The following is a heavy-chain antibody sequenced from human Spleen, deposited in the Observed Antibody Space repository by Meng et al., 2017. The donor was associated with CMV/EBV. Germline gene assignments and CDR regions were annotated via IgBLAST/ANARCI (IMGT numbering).Heavy chain of an antibody. J-gene: IGHJ6*02. CDR1: GFTLRDYA. CDR2: IRSKAYGGTT. CDR3: TRGDDILTGYPEYGMDV. D-gene: IGHD3-9*01. V-gene: IGHV3-49*04. Sequence: GESLKISCTASGFTLRDYALSWVRQAPGKGLEWVTLIRSKAYGGTTEYAASVKGRFTISRDDSKGIAYLQMNSLKTEDTAVYYCTRGDDILTGYPEYGMDVWVHGTTVTVSS.